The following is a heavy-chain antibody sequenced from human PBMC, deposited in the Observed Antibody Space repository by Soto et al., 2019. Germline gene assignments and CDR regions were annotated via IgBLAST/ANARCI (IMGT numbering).Heavy chain of an antibody. V-gene: IGHV1-69*01. J-gene: IGHJ3*02. Sequence: QVQLVQSGAEVKKPGSSVKVSCKASGGTFSSSAISWVRQAPGQGLEWMGWIVPIIGAAQYAEKFRARVNSIADEFTSTTYMELSSLSSDDTAVYYCATGKPREITLGGNIVVPSSDAFDNWDLGTMVTVSS. CDR2: IVPIIGAA. CDR1: GGTFSSSA. CDR3: ATGKPREITLGGNIVVPSSDAFDN. D-gene: IGHD3-16*02.